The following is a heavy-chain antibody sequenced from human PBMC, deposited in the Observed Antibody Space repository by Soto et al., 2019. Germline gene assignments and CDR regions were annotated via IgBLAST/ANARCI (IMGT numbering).Heavy chain of an antibody. Sequence: QVQLVQSGAEVKKPGSSVKVSCKASGGTFSSYAISWVRQAPGQGLEWMGGIIPIFGTANYAQKFQGRVTITADESTSKAYMELSSLRSEDTAVYYCAREVTMVRGVIRNYYYYGMDVWGQGTTVTVSS. CDR1: GGTFSSYA. CDR3: AREVTMVRGVIRNYYYYGMDV. CDR2: IIPIFGTA. D-gene: IGHD3-10*01. J-gene: IGHJ6*02. V-gene: IGHV1-69*01.